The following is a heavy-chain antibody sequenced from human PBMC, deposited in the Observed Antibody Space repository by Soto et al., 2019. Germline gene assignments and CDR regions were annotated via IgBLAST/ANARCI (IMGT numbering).Heavy chain of an antibody. CDR1: GFTFSTYW. CDR2: INQDGSEK. V-gene: IGHV3-7*01. Sequence: GGSLRLSCAASGFTFSTYWMSWVRQAPGKGLEWVANINQDGSEKYFVDSVKGRFTISRDNAKNSVYLQMNSLRAEDTAVYYCARAIAAAGSYWGQGTLVTVSS. J-gene: IGHJ4*02. CDR3: ARAIAAAGSY. D-gene: IGHD6-13*01.